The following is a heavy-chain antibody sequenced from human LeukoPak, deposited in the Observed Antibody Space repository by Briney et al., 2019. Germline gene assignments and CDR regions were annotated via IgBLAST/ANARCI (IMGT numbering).Heavy chain of an antibody. Sequence: SETLSLTCAVYGGSFSGYSWTWIRQPPGKGLEWVGEINRSGSTKYNPSLKSRVTILVDTTKNQFSLEQSSVTAADTAVYYCARDRGYGDYGLIDYWGQGTLVTVSS. V-gene: IGHV4-34*01. CDR2: INRSGST. J-gene: IGHJ4*02. CDR3: ARDRGYGDYGLIDY. CDR1: GGSFSGYS. D-gene: IGHD4-17*01.